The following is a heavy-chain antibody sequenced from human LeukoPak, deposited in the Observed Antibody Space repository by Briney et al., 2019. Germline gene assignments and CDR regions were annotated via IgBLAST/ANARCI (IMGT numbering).Heavy chain of an antibody. V-gene: IGHV3-53*01. CDR2: MDPDGVT. J-gene: IGHJ3*02. Sequence: TGGSMRLSCAASAFTVSINYTSWVRQAPGKVLEWVSFMDPDGVTSYGDCVKGRFTISRDNSKNTLYLQLSTLRAEDTAIYYCTKGTFDIWGQGTMVTVSS. CDR3: TKGTFDI. CDR1: AFTVSINY.